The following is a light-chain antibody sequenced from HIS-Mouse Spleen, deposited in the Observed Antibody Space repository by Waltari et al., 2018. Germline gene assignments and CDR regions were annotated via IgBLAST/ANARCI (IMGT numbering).Light chain of an antibody. J-gene: IGLJ2*01. Sequence: SYELTQPPSVSVSPGQTASITCSGDKLGDKYACWYQQKPGQSPVLVIYQDSKRPSGIPERFSGSNSGNKATLTISGTQAMDEADYYCQAWDSSYSVFGGGTKLTVL. CDR3: QAWDSSYSV. CDR1: KLGDKY. CDR2: QDS. V-gene: IGLV3-1*01.